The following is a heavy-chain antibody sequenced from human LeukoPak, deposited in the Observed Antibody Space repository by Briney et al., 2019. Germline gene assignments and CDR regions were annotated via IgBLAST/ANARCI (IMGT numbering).Heavy chain of an antibody. D-gene: IGHD3-22*01. V-gene: IGHV4-30-2*01. CDR3: ARASTKDSSGAIDY. CDR2: TYHSGST. J-gene: IGHJ4*02. Sequence: SETLSLTCAVSGGSISSGGYSWSWIRQPPGKGLEWIGYTYHSGSTYYNPSLKSRVTISVDRSKSQFSLKLSSVTAADTAVYYCARASTKDSSGAIDYWGQGTLVTVSS. CDR1: GGSISSGGYS.